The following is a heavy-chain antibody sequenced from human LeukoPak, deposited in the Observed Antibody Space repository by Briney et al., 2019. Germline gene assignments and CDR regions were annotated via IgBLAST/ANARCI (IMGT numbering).Heavy chain of an antibody. V-gene: IGHV1-24*01. D-gene: IGHD6-13*01. CDR1: GYTLTELS. CDR3: ARVGSVAAAVYYGMDV. CDR2: FDPEDGET. Sequence: ASLKVSCKVSGYTLTELSMHWVRQAPGKGLEWMGGFDPEDGETIYAQKFQGRVTMTEDTSTSTVYMELSSLRSEDTAVYYCARVGSVAAAVYYGMDVWGQGTTVTVSS. J-gene: IGHJ6*02.